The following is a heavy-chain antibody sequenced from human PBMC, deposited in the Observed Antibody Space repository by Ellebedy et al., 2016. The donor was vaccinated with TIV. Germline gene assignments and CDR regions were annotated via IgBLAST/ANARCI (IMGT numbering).Heavy chain of an antibody. CDR2: ISSSGTYI. CDR1: GFTFSSYS. J-gene: IGHJ4*01. D-gene: IGHD4-17*01. CDR3: ARGSGDLPFDY. Sequence: GESLKISCAAPGFTFSSYSMNWVRQAPGKGMEWVSCISSSGTYIYYADSLKGRFTIPRDSAKNSLYLQMNSLRAEDTAVYYCARGSGDLPFDYWGHGTLVTVSS. V-gene: IGHV3-21*01.